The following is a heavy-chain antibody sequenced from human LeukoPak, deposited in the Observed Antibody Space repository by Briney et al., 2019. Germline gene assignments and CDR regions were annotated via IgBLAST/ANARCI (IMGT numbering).Heavy chain of an antibody. J-gene: IGHJ6*03. CDR1: GGSISSYS. CDR2: ISYSGST. V-gene: IGHV4-59*08. D-gene: IGHD3-9*01. Sequence: SETLSLTCTVSGGSISSYSWSWIRQPPGKGLEWIGYISYSGSTNYNPSLKSPVTISVDTSKNQFSLKLSSVTAADTAVYYCARTYFDILAGYYYYMDVWGKGTTVTVSS. CDR3: ARTYFDILAGYYYYMDV.